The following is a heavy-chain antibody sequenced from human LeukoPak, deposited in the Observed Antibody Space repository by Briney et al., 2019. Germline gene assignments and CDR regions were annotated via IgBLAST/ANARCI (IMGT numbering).Heavy chain of an antibody. CDR1: GYTFTDYD. D-gene: IGHD3-22*01. CDR3: ATPGAHYDSSGYYDY. J-gene: IGHJ4*02. CDR2: VGAEDGET. Sequence: LRLSCKVAGYTFTDYDMHCVQEAPGKGLEWRGLVGAEDGETVYAEKLQRRVTITAQTSTDTAYMELSSLRSEDTAVYYCATPGAHYDSSGYYDYWGQGTLVTVSS. V-gene: IGHV1-69-2*01.